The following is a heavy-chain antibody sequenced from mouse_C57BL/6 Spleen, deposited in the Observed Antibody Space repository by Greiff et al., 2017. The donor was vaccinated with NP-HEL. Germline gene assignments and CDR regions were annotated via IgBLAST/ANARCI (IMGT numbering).Heavy chain of an antibody. CDR2: IWRGGST. D-gene: IGHD5-5*01. V-gene: IGHV2-5*01. J-gene: IGHJ4*01. CDR1: GFSLTSYG. CDR3: SKNMGLPYARDY. Sequence: VQLQQSGPGLVQPSQSLSITCTVSGFSLTSYGVHWVRQSPGKGLEWLGVIWRGGSTDYNAAFMSRLSITKDNSKSQVFFKMNSLQADDTAIYYCSKNMGLPYARDYWGQGTSVTVSS.